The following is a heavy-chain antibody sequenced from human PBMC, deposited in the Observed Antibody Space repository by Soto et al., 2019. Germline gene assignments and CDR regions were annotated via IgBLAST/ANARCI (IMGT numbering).Heavy chain of an antibody. CDR1: GGSISSYY. J-gene: IGHJ3*02. CDR3: ARVGFWCGYPWGGFVI. D-gene: IGHD3-3*01. V-gene: IGHV4-59*01. CDR2: IYYSGST. Sequence: SETLSLTCTVSGGSISSYYCSWIRQPPGKGLEWIGYIYYSGSTNYNPSLKSRVTISVDTSKNQFSLKLSSVTAADTAVYYCARVGFWCGYPWGGFVIWVQGRMVTVPS.